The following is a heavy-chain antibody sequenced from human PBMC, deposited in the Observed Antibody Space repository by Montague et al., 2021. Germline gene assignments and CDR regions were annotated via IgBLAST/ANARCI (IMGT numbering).Heavy chain of an antibody. CDR3: ARERDRYYYMDI. CDR2: VSHGGRT. Sequence: SETLSLTCTVSRSFINSDYYWGWIRQPPGKGLEWMGSVSHGGRTYYNPSLKSRVTISVDTSNNHFSLKLSSVTAADTAMYDCARERDRYYYMDIWGKGTTIPVSS. V-gene: IGHV4-38-2*02. J-gene: IGHJ6*03. CDR1: RSFINSDYY.